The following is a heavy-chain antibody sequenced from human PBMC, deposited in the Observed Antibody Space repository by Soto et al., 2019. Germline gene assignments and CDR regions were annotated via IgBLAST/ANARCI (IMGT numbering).Heavy chain of an antibody. CDR1: GFTFSSYG. J-gene: IGHJ6*02. V-gene: IGHV3-30*18. Sequence: GGSLRLSCAASGFTFSSYGMHWVRQAPGKGLEWVAVISYDGSNKYYADSVKGRFTISRDNSKNTLYLQMNSLRAEDTAVYYCAKARGSRYSYGYAYYYYGMDVWGQGTTVTVSS. D-gene: IGHD5-18*01. CDR2: ISYDGSNK. CDR3: AKARGSRYSYGYAYYYYGMDV.